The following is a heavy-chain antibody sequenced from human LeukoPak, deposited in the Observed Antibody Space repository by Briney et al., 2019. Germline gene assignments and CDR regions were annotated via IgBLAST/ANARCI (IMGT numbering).Heavy chain of an antibody. Sequence: PGGSLRLSCAASGFTFSSYAMSWVRQAPGKGLEWIGYIYYSGSTNYNPSLKSRVTISVDTSKNQFSLKLSSVTAADTAVYYCARGYMDVWGKGTTVTVSS. CDR1: GFTFSSYA. J-gene: IGHJ6*03. V-gene: IGHV4-59*01. CDR2: IYYSGST. CDR3: ARGYMDV. D-gene: IGHD3-10*01.